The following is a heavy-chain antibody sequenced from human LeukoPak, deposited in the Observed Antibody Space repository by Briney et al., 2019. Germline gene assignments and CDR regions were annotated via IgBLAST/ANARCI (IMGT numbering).Heavy chain of an antibody. V-gene: IGHV6-1*01. CDR2: TYYRSKWYN. J-gene: IGHJ4*02. Sequence: SQTLSLTCAISGDSVSSNSAAWNWIRQSPSRGLEWLGRTYYRSKWYNDYAVSVKSRITINPDTSKNQFSLQLNSVTPEDTAVYYCATAPWNAENYYGSGSYSTRFDYWGQGTLVTVSS. D-gene: IGHD3-10*01. CDR1: GDSVSSNSAA. CDR3: ATAPWNAENYYGSGSYSTRFDY.